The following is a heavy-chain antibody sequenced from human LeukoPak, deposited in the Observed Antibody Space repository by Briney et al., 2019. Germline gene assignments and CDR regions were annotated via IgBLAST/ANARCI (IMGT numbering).Heavy chain of an antibody. CDR1: GFTVSSNY. D-gene: IGHD1-26*01. CDR2: IHSGGST. V-gene: IGHV3-53*01. J-gene: IGHJ4*02. CDR3: ARDQVGAVDY. Sequence: GGSLRLSCAASGFTVSSNYMSWVRQAPGKGLEWVSVIHSGGSTYYADSVKGRFTISRDNSKNTLYLQMNSLRAEDTAVYYCARDQVGAVDYWGQGTLVTVSS.